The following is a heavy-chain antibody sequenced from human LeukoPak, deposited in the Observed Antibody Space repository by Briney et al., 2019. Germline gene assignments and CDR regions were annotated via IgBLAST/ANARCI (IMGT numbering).Heavy chain of an antibody. D-gene: IGHD5-12*01. V-gene: IGHV3-48*03. CDR3: ARNLASGYESEGDHY. Sequence: GGSLRLSCAASGFTFSSYKMNWVRQAPGKGLEGVSYISSSGSTIYYADSVKGRFTISRHKAKTSLYLQMNSLRAEDTAVYYCARNLASGYESEGDHYWGQGTLVTVSS. CDR2: ISSSGSTI. CDR1: GFTFSSYK. J-gene: IGHJ4*02.